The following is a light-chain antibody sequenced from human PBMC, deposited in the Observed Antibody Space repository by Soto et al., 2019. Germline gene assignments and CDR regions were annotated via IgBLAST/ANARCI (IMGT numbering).Light chain of an antibody. V-gene: IGKV3-20*01. CDR2: DAS. CDR1: QSVSSY. CDR3: HQYGSSPTT. J-gene: IGKJ1*01. Sequence: EIVLTQSPVTLTLSPGERATLSCRASQSVSSYLAWYQQKPGQAPRLLIYDASNRATGIPARFSASGSGTDLSLTISRLEPEDFAVYYCHQYGSSPTTLGQGTKVDIK.